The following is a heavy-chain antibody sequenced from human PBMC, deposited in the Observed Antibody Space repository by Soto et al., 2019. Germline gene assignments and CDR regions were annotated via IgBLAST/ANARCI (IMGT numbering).Heavy chain of an antibody. Sequence: GGSLRLSCAASGFTFSSYGMHWVRQAPGKGLEWVAVISYDGSNKYYADSVKGRFTISRDNSKNTLYLQMNSLRAEDTAVYYCAKDRVEQWLVQYFDYWGQGTLVTVSS. D-gene: IGHD6-19*01. J-gene: IGHJ4*02. CDR3: AKDRVEQWLVQYFDY. V-gene: IGHV3-30*18. CDR1: GFTFSSYG. CDR2: ISYDGSNK.